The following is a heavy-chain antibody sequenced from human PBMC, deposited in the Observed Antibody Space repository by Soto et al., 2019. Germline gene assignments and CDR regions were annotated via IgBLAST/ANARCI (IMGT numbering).Heavy chain of an antibody. CDR2: ISYDGNNK. J-gene: IGHJ6*02. V-gene: IGHV3-30-3*01. CDR3: ARWSDYGNTGCMDV. D-gene: IGHD1-26*01. Sequence: PGGSLRLSCAASGFTFSSYAMHWVRQAPGKGLEWVAVISYDGNNKYYADSVKGRFNISRDNSKNPLYLQMKSLRAKDTAVYYSARWSDYGNTGCMDVWGQGTTVTVSS. CDR1: GFTFSSYA.